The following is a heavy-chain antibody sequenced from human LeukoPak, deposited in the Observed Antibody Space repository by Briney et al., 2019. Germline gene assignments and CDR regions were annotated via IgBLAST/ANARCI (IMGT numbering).Heavy chain of an antibody. CDR2: INGNSGGS. CDR1: GYTFTAHY. Sequence: ASVKVSCKASGYTFTAHYMHWVRQAPGQGLEWMGWINGNSGGSKYAQKFQGRVTMTRDTSITTAYMELSSLTSDDAAVYYCVSELGGSYYFHYWGQGTLVTVSS. CDR3: VSELGGSYYFHY. D-gene: IGHD7-27*01. J-gene: IGHJ4*02. V-gene: IGHV1-2*02.